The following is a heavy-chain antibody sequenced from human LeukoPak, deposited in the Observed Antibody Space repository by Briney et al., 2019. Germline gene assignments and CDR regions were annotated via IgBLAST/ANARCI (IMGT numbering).Heavy chain of an antibody. J-gene: IGHJ4*02. CDR2: ISYDGSNE. CDR3: AKWMYYYDSSGFDY. CDR1: GFTFSSYA. V-gene: IGHV3-30*18. D-gene: IGHD3-22*01. Sequence: GRSLRLSCAASGFTFSSYAMHWVRQAPGKELKWVAVISYDGSNEYYADSMKGRFTISRDNSKNMLYLQMNSLRAEDTAVYYCAKWMYYYDSSGFDYWGQGTLVTVSS.